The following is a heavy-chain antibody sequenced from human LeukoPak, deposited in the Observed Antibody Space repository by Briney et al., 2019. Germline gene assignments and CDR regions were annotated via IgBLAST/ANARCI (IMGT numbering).Heavy chain of an antibody. CDR1: GFSFSTYW. CDR2: IKLDGSEK. J-gene: IGHJ5*02. V-gene: IGHV3-7*01. D-gene: IGHD3-9*01. Sequence: PGGSLRLSCAASGFSFSTYWMSWVRQAPGKGLEWVANIKLDGSEKYYVDFVKGRFTISRDNARNSLYLQMNSLRAEDTAVYHCVQGGRYHNGSWGQGTLVTVSS. CDR3: VQGGRYHNGS.